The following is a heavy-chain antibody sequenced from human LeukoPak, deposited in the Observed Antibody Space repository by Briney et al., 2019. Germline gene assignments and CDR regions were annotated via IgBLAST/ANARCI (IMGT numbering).Heavy chain of an antibody. Sequence: GGSLRLSCAASGFSFSSYGMHWVRQAPGKGLEWVAVIWYDGSNKYYADSVKGRFTISRDNSKNTLYLQVNSLRAEDTAVYYCARDPLGDSSSSHYYYYGMDVWGQGTTVTVSS. D-gene: IGHD6-6*01. CDR1: GFSFSSYG. CDR2: IWYDGSNK. J-gene: IGHJ6*02. V-gene: IGHV3-33*01. CDR3: ARDPLGDSSSSHYYYYGMDV.